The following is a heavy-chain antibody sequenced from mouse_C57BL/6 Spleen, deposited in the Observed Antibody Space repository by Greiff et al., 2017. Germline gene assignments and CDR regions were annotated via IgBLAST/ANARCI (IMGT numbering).Heavy chain of an antibody. Sequence: VQLQQPGAELVMPGASVKLSCKASGYTFTSYWMHWVKQRPGQGLEWIGEIDPSDSYTNYNQKFKGKSTLTVDKSSSTAYMQLSSLTSEDSAVYYCARGDYGSSLYAMDYWGQGTSVTVSS. D-gene: IGHD1-1*01. J-gene: IGHJ4*01. CDR1: GYTFTSYW. V-gene: IGHV1-69*01. CDR3: ARGDYGSSLYAMDY. CDR2: IDPSDSYT.